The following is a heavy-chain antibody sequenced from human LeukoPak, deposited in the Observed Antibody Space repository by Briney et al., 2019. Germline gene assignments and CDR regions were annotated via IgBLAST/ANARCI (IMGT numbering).Heavy chain of an antibody. CDR2: IRYDGSNK. CDR3: ASIVVVVAATNDAFDI. D-gene: IGHD2-15*01. J-gene: IGHJ3*02. CDR1: GFTFSSYG. Sequence: PGGSLRLSCAASGFTFSSYGMHWVRQAPGKGLEWVAFIRYDGSNKYYADSVKGRFTISRDNSKNTLYLQMNSLRADDTAVYYCASIVVVVAATNDAFDIWGQGTMVTVSS. V-gene: IGHV3-30*02.